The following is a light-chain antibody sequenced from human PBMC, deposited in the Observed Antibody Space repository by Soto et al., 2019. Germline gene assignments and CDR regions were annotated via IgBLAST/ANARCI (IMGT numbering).Light chain of an antibody. Sequence: SALTQPASVSGSPGQSITISCTGTSSDVGGYNYVSWYQHHPGKVPKLMIYEVSNRPSGISNRFSGSKSGSTASLTISGLQAEDEADYYCDSYTSSSTVVFGEGTKLTVL. CDR2: EVS. CDR1: SSDVGGYNY. V-gene: IGLV2-14*01. CDR3: DSYTSSSTVV. J-gene: IGLJ2*01.